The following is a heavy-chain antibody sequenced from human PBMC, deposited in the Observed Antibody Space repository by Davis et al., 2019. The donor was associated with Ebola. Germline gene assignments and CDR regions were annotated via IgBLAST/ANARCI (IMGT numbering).Heavy chain of an antibody. CDR1: GYSISSGYY. J-gene: IGHJ4*02. D-gene: IGHD4/OR15-4a*01. V-gene: IGHV4-38-2*01. CDR2: IYHSGST. Sequence: PSETLSLTCAVSGYSISSGYYWGWIRQPPGKGLEWIGSIYHSGSTYYNPSLKSRVTISVDTSKNQFSLKLSSVTAADTAVYYCARAYGAASVDYWGQGTLVTVSS. CDR3: ARAYGAASVDY.